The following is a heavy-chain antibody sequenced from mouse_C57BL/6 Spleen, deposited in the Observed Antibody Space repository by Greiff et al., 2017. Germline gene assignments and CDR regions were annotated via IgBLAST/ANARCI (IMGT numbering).Heavy chain of an antibody. J-gene: IGHJ4*01. CDR1: GFSFNTYA. CDR2: IRSKSNNYAT. V-gene: IGHV10-1*01. CDR3: VRWDGYYVYAMDY. Sequence: EVQLVESGGGLVQPKGSLKLSCAASGFSFNTYAMNWVRQAPGKGLEWVARIRSKSNNYATYYADSVKDRFTISRDDSESMLYLQMNNLKTEDTAMYYCVRWDGYYVYAMDYWGQGTSVTVSS. D-gene: IGHD2-3*01.